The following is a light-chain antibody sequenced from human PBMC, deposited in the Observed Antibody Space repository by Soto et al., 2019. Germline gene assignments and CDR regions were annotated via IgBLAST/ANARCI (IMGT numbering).Light chain of an antibody. J-gene: IGLJ2*01. CDR1: SSNIRTYS. V-gene: IGLV1-51*01. CDR2: DNN. Sequence: QSVLTQPPSVSAAPGQRVTISCSGSSSNIRTYSVSWYQQLPGTAPRLLIFDNNERPSGIPDRFSGSKSGTSATLGVTGLQTGDEADYYCGAWDSSLSGVVFGGGTKLTVL. CDR3: GAWDSSLSGVV.